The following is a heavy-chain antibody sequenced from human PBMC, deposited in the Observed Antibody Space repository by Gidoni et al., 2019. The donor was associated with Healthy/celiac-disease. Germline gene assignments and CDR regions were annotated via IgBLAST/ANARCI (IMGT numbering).Heavy chain of an antibody. V-gene: IGHV3-11*01. CDR2: ISSSGSTI. CDR1: GFTLRYYY. D-gene: IGHD3-3*01. CDR3: ATHDFWTQDEGGMDV. Sequence: QVQLVESVGGLVKPGGSLSPSCAAYGFTLRYYYMSWIRQAPGKGLEWVSYISSSGSTISYAESVKGRFTISRDNAKNSLYLQMNSLRAEDTAVYDGATHDFWTQDEGGMDVWGQGTTVTVSS. J-gene: IGHJ6*02.